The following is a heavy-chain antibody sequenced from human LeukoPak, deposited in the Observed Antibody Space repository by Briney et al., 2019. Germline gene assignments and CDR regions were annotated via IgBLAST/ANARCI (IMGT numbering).Heavy chain of an antibody. CDR3: ARVRDGYNPDY. J-gene: IGHJ4*02. CDR1: GFTFSSYE. Sequence: PGGSLRLSCAASGFTFSSYEMNWVRQAPGKGLEWVSYISSSGSTIYYADSVKGRLTISRDNAKNSLYLQMNSLRAEDTAVYYCARVRDGYNPDYWGQGTLVTVSS. V-gene: IGHV3-48*03. CDR2: ISSSGSTI. D-gene: IGHD5-24*01.